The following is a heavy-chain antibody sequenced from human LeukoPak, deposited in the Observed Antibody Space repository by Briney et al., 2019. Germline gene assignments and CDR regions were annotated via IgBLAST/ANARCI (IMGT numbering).Heavy chain of an antibody. D-gene: IGHD6-19*01. CDR2: IYYSGST. J-gene: IGHJ3*02. V-gene: IGHV4-59*08. Sequence: PSETLSLTCTVSGGSISSSYWSWIRQPPGKGLEWIGYIYYSGSTNYNPSLKSRVTISVDTSKNQFSLKLSSVTAADTAVYYCARWVTTITYSSGWSDAFDIWGQGTMVSVSS. CDR3: ARWVTTITYSSGWSDAFDI. CDR1: GGSISSSY.